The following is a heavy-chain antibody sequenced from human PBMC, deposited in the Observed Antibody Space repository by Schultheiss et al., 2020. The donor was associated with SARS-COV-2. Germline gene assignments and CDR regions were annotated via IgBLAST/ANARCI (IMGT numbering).Heavy chain of an antibody. CDR1: GFTFSSYA. Sequence: GGSLRLSCAASGFTFSSYAMSWVRQAPGKGLEWVSAISGSGGSTYYADSVKGRFTISRDNSKNTLYLQMNSLRAEDTAVYYCAKDLSPLMVRGDGLYYWGQGTLVTVSS. V-gene: IGHV3-23*01. CDR2: ISGSGGST. D-gene: IGHD3-10*01. J-gene: IGHJ4*02. CDR3: AKDLSPLMVRGDGLYY.